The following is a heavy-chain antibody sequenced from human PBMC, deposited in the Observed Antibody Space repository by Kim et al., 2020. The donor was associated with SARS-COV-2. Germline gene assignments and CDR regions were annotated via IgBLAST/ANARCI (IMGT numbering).Heavy chain of an antibody. CDR3: ARVFYGNYYYGMDV. CDR1: GFTFSSYA. J-gene: IGHJ6*02. V-gene: IGHV3-30-3*01. D-gene: IGHD4-17*01. CDR2: ISYDGSNK. Sequence: GGSLRLSCAASGFTFSSYAMHWVRQAPGKGLEWVAVISYDGSNKYYADSVKGRFTISRDNSKNTLYLQMNSLRAEDTAVYYCARVFYGNYYYGMDVWGQ.